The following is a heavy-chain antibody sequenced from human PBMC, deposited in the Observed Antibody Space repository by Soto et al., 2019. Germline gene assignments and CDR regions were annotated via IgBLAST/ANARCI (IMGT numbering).Heavy chain of an antibody. J-gene: IGHJ6*02. CDR1: GGSISSSSYY. Sequence: SETPSLTCTVSGGSISSSSYYWGWIRQPPGKGLEWIGYIYYSGSTYYNPSLKSRVTISVDTSKNQFSLKLSSVTAADTAVYYCARERGVLYGMDVWGQGTTVTVSS. V-gene: IGHV4-30-4*08. D-gene: IGHD3-10*01. CDR3: ARERGVLYGMDV. CDR2: IYYSGST.